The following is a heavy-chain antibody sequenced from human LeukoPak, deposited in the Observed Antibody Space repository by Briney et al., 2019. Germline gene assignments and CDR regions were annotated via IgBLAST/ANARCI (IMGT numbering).Heavy chain of an antibody. V-gene: IGHV3-30-3*01. CDR1: GFTFSSYA. CDR3: ARVGGGVGTWIQLGYLDY. D-gene: IGHD5-18*01. CDR2: ISYDGSNK. Sequence: PGGSLRLSCAASGFTFSSYAMHWVRQAPGKGLEWVAVISYDGSNKYYADSVKGRFTISRDNSKNTLYLQMNSLRAEDTAVYYCARVGGGVGTWIQLGYLDYWGQGTLVTVSS. J-gene: IGHJ4*02.